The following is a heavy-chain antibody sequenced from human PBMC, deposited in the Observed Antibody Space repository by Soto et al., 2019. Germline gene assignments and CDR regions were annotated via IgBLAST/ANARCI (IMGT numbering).Heavy chain of an antibody. Sequence: GGSLRLACAASGFTFSSYAMSWVRQAPGKGLEWVSAISTSGAYTYYADSVKGRFTISRDNSKNTLYLQLNSPRAEDTAVYFCAKDPYASAGAPGPYAMDVWGQGTTVTVSS. CDR2: ISTSGAYT. CDR3: AKDPYASAGAPGPYAMDV. V-gene: IGHV3-23*01. D-gene: IGHD2-2*01. CDR1: GFTFSSYA. J-gene: IGHJ6*02.